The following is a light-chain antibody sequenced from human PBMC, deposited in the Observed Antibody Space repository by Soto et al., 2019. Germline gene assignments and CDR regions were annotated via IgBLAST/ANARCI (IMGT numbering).Light chain of an antibody. CDR3: TSYTNINYVI. CDR1: NSDIGDYDY. V-gene: IGLV2-14*01. J-gene: IGLJ2*01. CDR2: EVS. Sequence: QSALTQPAAVSGSPGQSITISCAGTNSDIGDYDYVSWYQHHPGKAPRLLFYEVSSRPSGVANRFSASKSGNTASLTISGLQAEDEADYYCTSYTNINYVIFGGGTKLTVL.